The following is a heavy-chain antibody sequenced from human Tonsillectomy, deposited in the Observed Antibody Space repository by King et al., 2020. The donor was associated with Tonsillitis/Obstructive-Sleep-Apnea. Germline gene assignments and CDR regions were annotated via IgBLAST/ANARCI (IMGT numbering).Heavy chain of an antibody. D-gene: IGHD3-22*01. CDR1: GFTFSSYD. J-gene: IGHJ5*02. V-gene: IGHV3-13*01. CDR3: ARGTRERWEDSSGFNWFDP. Sequence: VQLVESGGGLVQPGGSLRLSCAASGFTFSSYDMHWVRQATGKGLEWVSAIGTAGDTYYPGSVKGRFTLSRENAKNSLYLQMNSLRAGDTSVYYCARGTRERWEDSSGFNWFDPWGQGPLVTVSS. CDR2: IGTAGDT.